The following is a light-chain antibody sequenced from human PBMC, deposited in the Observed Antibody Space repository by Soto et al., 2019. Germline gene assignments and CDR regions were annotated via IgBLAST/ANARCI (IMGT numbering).Light chain of an antibody. CDR2: EVS. CDR3: NSYTIISAPFV. CDR1: SSDVGGYNY. V-gene: IGLV2-14*01. J-gene: IGLJ1*01. Sequence: QSALTPPASVSGSPGQSITISCTGTSSDVGGYNYVSWYQQHPGKAPKLIIYEVSDRPSGVSHRFSGSKSGNTASLTISGLQAEDEADYYCNSYTIISAPFVFGAGTKLTVL.